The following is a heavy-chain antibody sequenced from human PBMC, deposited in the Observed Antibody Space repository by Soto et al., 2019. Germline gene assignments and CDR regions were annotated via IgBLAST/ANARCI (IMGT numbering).Heavy chain of an antibody. V-gene: IGHV3-66*01. J-gene: IGHJ4*02. CDR1: GFTVSSNY. CDR2: IYSGGTT. CDR3: GCCSGGSCYFAY. D-gene: IGHD2-15*01. Sequence: GGSLRLSCAASGFTVSSNYMSWVRQAPGKGLEWVSVIYSGGTTFYADSVKGRFTISRDNSENTLYLQMNNLRAEDTAVYYCGCCSGGSCYFAYWGRGTLVTVSS.